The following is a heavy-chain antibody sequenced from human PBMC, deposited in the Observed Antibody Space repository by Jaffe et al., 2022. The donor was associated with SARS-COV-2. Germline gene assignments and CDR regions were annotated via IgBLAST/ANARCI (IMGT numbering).Heavy chain of an antibody. Sequence: EVQLVESGGGLVQPGRSLRLSCAASGFTFDDYAMHWVRQAPGKGLEWVSGISWNSGSIGYADSVKGRFTISRDNAKNSLYLQMNSLRAEDTALYYCAKGSKKRVVSNLYDYWGQGTLVTVSS. D-gene: IGHD3-3*01. J-gene: IGHJ4*02. CDR2: ISWNSGSI. CDR3: AKGSKKRVVSNLYDY. CDR1: GFTFDDYA. V-gene: IGHV3-9*01.